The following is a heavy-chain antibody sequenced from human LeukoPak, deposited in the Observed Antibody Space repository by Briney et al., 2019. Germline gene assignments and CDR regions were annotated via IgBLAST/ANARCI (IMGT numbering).Heavy chain of an antibody. J-gene: IGHJ5*02. CDR1: GFTFSSYS. D-gene: IGHD6-13*01. Sequence: AGGSLRLSCAASGFTFSSYSMNWVRQAPGKGLEWVSSISSSSSYIYYADSVKGRFTISRDNAKNSLYLQMNSLRAEDTAVYYCARDSDSSSWRPSRNWFDPWGQGTLVTVSS. CDR2: ISSSSSYI. CDR3: ARDSDSSSWRPSRNWFDP. V-gene: IGHV3-21*01.